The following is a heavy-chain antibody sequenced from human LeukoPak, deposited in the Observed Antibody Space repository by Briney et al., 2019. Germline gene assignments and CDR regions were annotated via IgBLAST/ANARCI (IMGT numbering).Heavy chain of an antibody. J-gene: IGHJ6*03. V-gene: IGHV4-34*01. D-gene: IGHD3-22*01. CDR3: ARGRHDITMIVVIMTAVSYYLDV. CDR2: MNPSGST. CDR1: GGSFSGYY. Sequence: SSETLSLTCAVYGGSFSGYYWTWIRHTPEKGLERIGEMNPSGSTNYNPSLKSRVTISVDTSKNQFSLNLSSVTAADTAVYYCARGRHDITMIVVIMTAVSYYLDVWGKGTTVTVS.